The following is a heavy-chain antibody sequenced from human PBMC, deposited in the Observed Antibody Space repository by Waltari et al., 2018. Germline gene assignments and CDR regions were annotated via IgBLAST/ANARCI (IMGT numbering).Heavy chain of an antibody. V-gene: IGHV4-4*02. CDR1: GDSVSSPYW. CDR2: VHGSGRT. D-gene: IGHD2-15*01. J-gene: IGHJ4*02. CDR3: GRDRGRGLYLDS. Sequence: QLQLQQSGPGLVKPSESLSLTCAVSGDSVSSPYWWSWVRQSPGKGLEWIGQVHGSGRTNYNPSLASRVTVSIDTSNNHCSRRVPSPTAADTAIYYCGRDRGRGLYLDSWGQGILVTVSP.